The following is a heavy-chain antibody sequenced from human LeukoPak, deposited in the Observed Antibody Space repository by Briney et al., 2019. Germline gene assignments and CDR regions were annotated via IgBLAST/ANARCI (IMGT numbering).Heavy chain of an antibody. D-gene: IGHD3-22*01. Sequence: GGSLRLSCAASGFTFGSYWMHWVRQAPGKGLVWVSRINTDGGSTTYADSVRGRFTISRDNAKNTLYLQMNSLRDEDTAVYYCALLPPDAFDIWGQGSMVTVSS. CDR3: ALLPPDAFDI. V-gene: IGHV3-74*01. J-gene: IGHJ3*02. CDR2: INTDGGST. CDR1: GFTFGSYW.